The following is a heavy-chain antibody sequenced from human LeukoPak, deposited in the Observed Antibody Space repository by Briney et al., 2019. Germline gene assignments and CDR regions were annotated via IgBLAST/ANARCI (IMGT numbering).Heavy chain of an antibody. CDR3: ATVPNLRYFDWLLSSFDY. J-gene: IGHJ4*02. CDR1: GYTLTELS. V-gene: IGHV1-24*01. D-gene: IGHD3-9*01. CDR2: FDPEDGET. Sequence: ASVKVSCKVSGYTLTELSMHWVRQAPGKGLEWMGGFDPEDGETIYAQKFQGRVTMTEDTSTDTAYMELSSLRSEDTAVYYCATVPNLRYFDWLLSSFDYWSQGTLVTVSS.